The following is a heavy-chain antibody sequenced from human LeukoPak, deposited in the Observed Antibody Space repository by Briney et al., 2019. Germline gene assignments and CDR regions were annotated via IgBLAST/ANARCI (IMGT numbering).Heavy chain of an antibody. CDR1: GYTFTTSE. CDR3: ARRGSGWDY. CDR2: MNPNSGNT. J-gene: IGHJ4*02. D-gene: IGHD6-19*01. Sequence: ASVKVSCKASGYTFTTSEINWVRQATGQGLEWMGWMNPNSGNTGYAQKFQGRVTMTRDTSISTAHMELSSLRSEDTAVYYCARRGSGWDYWGQGTLVTVSS. V-gene: IGHV1-8*01.